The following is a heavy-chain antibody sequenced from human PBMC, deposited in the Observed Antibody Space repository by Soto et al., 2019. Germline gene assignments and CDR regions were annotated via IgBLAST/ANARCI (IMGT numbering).Heavy chain of an antibody. Sequence: QVQLVESGGGVVQPGRSLRLSCAASGFTFKSNGMHWVRQAPGKGPEWVATIWYDSSNKYYADSLKGRFTISRDNSKNRLYLQMNNLGAEDTAVYYCAKEGNMGSSSWYYFDYWGQGTLVTVSS. CDR2: IWYDSSNK. CDR1: GFTFKSNG. CDR3: AKEGNMGSSSWYYFDY. J-gene: IGHJ4*02. D-gene: IGHD6-13*01. V-gene: IGHV3-33*06.